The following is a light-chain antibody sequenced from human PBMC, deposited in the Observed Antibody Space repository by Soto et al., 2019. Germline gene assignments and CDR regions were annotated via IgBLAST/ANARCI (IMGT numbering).Light chain of an antibody. CDR2: DSS. Sequence: DVQLTQSSSSLSASVGDRVIITCQASHSIANSLNWFQQKPEKAPELLISDSSHLEARVPSRFSGSRSGTDFTLTISNLRPEDFATYYCQQYEDLPLTFGGGTKVDIK. CDR3: QQYEDLPLT. J-gene: IGKJ4*01. CDR1: HSIANS. V-gene: IGKV1-33*01.